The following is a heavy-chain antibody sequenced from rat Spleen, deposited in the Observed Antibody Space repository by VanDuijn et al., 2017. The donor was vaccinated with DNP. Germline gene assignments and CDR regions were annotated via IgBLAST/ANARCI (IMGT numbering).Heavy chain of an antibody. CDR3: ARMHYGCDN. Sequence: EVQLQESGPGLVKPSQSLSLTCSVTGYSITSNYWGWIRKFPGNNMEWIGHISYSGSTGYNPSLKSRISITRDTSKNQFFLQVISVTPEDTATYYCARMHYGCDNWGPGVLVTVSS. CDR2: ISYSGST. CDR1: GYSITSNY. D-gene: IGHD1-11*01. J-gene: IGHJ2*01. V-gene: IGHV3-1*01.